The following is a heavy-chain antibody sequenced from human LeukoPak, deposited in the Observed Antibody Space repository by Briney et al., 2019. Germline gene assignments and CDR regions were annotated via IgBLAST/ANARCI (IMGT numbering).Heavy chain of an antibody. D-gene: IGHD3-3*01. J-gene: IGHJ6*03. V-gene: IGHV1-2*02. CDR3: ARVEYYYYYMDV. Sequence: ASVKVSCKASGYTFTGYYMHWVRQAPGQGLEWVGWINPNSGGTNYAQKFQGRVTMTRDTSISTAYMELSRLRSDDTAVYYCARVEYYYYYMDVWGKGTTVTISS. CDR2: INPNSGGT. CDR1: GYTFTGYY.